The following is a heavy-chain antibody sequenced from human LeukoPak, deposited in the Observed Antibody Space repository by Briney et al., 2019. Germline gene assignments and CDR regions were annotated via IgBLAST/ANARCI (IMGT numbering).Heavy chain of an antibody. Sequence: PGGSLRLSCAASGFTVSSNYMSWVRQAPGKGLECVSVIYSGGSTYYADSVKGRFTISRDDSKSTLYLQMNSLRAEDTAVYYCAKVNYDFWSGYSLGYYMDVWGKGTTVTVSS. CDR2: IYSGGST. CDR3: AKVNYDFWSGYSLGYYMDV. V-gene: IGHV3-53*01. CDR1: GFTVSSNY. J-gene: IGHJ6*03. D-gene: IGHD3-3*01.